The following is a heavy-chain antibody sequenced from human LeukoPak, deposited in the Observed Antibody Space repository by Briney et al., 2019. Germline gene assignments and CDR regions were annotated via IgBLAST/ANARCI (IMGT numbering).Heavy chain of an antibody. CDR3: ARREGSDLCPVDY. CDR2: INPSDGDT. Sequence: GESLKISCTGSGYSFTNYWIGWVRQMPGKGLEWMGIINPSDGDTKYSPSFQGQVTISADESFNTAYLQWSSLKASDTAMYYCARREGSDLCPVDYWGQGTLVTVSS. J-gene: IGHJ4*02. D-gene: IGHD2-21*02. CDR1: GYSFTNYW. V-gene: IGHV5-51*01.